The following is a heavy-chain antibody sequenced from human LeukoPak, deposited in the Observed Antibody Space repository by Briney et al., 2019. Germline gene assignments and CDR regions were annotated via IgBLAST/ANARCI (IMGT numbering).Heavy chain of an antibody. Sequence: GGTLRLSCAASGFTFTDYAMTWVRQAPGKGLEWVSAISGSGGSTYYADSVKGRFTISRDNSKNTLYLQMNSLRAEDTAVYYCAKGYYGSGSYSDYFDYWGQGTLVTVSS. CDR2: ISGSGGST. J-gene: IGHJ4*02. V-gene: IGHV3-23*01. CDR3: AKGYYGSGSYSDYFDY. D-gene: IGHD3-10*01. CDR1: GFTFTDYA.